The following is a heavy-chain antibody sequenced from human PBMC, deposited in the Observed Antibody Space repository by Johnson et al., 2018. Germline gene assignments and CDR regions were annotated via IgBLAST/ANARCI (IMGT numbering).Heavy chain of an antibody. V-gene: IGHV3-30-3*01. D-gene: IGHD3-3*01. CDR3: ARDCLAYAYDGCVQD. Sequence: QVQLVESGGGVVQPGRSLRLSCSASGFTFSIYAMHWVRQAPGKGLEWVAVITHDGSNKNYGDSVKGRFTISRDKSKNTLYLQMNSLIIEDTAVAYCARDCLAYAYDGCVQDWGHGTLVTVSA. CDR2: ITHDGSNK. J-gene: IGHJ1*01. CDR1: GFTFSIYA.